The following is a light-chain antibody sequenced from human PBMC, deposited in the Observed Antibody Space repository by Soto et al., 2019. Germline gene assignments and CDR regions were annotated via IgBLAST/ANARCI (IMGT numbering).Light chain of an antibody. Sequence: DIQMTQSPSSLSASVGDRVTITCRASQSISSYLNWYQQKPGKAPKLLIYAASSLQSGVPSRFSGSGSGTAFTLPISSLQPDDFATYYCQQSYSTLMYTFGQGTKLEIK. CDR3: QQSYSTLMYT. CDR1: QSISSY. J-gene: IGKJ2*01. V-gene: IGKV1-39*01. CDR2: AAS.